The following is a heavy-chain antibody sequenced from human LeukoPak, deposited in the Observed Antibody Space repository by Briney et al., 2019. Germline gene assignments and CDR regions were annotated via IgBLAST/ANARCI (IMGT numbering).Heavy chain of an antibody. CDR3: ARDHLGLQD. Sequence: SETLSLTCTVSGASLTTYHWTWIRQPPGRRLEWIGYLFNTGSTKYNPSLASRVAILADTSKNQFSLKMTSVTAADTAVYYCARDHLGLQDWAQGTLVTVSS. J-gene: IGHJ4*02. CDR2: LFNTGST. D-gene: IGHD7-27*01. V-gene: IGHV4-59*01. CDR1: GASLTTYH.